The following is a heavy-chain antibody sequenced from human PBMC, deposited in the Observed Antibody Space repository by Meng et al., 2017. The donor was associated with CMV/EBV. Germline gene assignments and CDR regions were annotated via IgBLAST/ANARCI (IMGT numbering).Heavy chain of an antibody. CDR3: ARHYSTMAAYYFDF. CDR2: IDPSDSYT. V-gene: IGHV5-10-1*01. D-gene: IGHD2-2*01. CDR1: GYSFTSYW. Sequence: KGYGYSFTSYWISWVRQMPGKGLEWMGRIDPSDSYTNYSPSFQGHVTFSADKSISTAYLQWSSLKASDTAMYYCARHYSTMAAYYFDFWGQGTLVTVSS. J-gene: IGHJ4*02.